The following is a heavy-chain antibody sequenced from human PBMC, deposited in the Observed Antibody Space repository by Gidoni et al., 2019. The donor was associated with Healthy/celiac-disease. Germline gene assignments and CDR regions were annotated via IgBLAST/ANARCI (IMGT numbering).Heavy chain of an antibody. Sequence: EVQLLESGGGLVQPGGSLRLSCAASGFPFSSYAMSWVRQAPGKGLEWVSAISGSGGRAYYADSVKGRFTISRDNSKNTLYLQMNSLRAEDTAVYYCANPQPTVTPDWGAFDIWGQGTMVTVSS. CDR2: ISGSGGRA. D-gene: IGHD4-17*01. V-gene: IGHV3-23*01. CDR3: ANPQPTVTPDWGAFDI. CDR1: GFPFSSYA. J-gene: IGHJ3*02.